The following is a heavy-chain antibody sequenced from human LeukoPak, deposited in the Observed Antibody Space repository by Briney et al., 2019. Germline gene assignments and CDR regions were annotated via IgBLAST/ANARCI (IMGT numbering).Heavy chain of an antibody. CDR3: ARDSGTMIVVNWFDP. Sequence: SVKVSCKASGGTFSSYAISWVRQAPGQGLELMGRIIPILGIANYAQKFQGRVTITADKSTSTAYMELSSLRSEDTAVYYCARDSGTMIVVNWFDPWGQGTLVTVSS. J-gene: IGHJ5*02. V-gene: IGHV1-69*04. D-gene: IGHD3-22*01. CDR1: GGTFSSYA. CDR2: IIPILGIA.